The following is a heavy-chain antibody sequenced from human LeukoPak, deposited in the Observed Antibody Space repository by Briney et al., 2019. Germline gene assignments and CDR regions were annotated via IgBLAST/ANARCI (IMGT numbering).Heavy chain of an antibody. CDR2: ISSSDNNI. J-gene: IGHJ4*02. CDR1: GFTFSDYY. CDR3: ARDAGTGDY. Sequence: GGSLRLSCAASGFTFSDYYMSWIRQAPEKGLEWVSYISSSDNNIHYADSVKGRFTLSRDNAKKSLYLQMNSLRAEDTAVYYCARDAGTGDYWGQGTLVTVSS. D-gene: IGHD6-13*01. V-gene: IGHV3-11*01.